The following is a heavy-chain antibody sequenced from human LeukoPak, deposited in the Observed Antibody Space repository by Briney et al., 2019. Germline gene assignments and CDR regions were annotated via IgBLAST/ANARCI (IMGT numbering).Heavy chain of an antibody. D-gene: IGHD5-18*01. V-gene: IGHV4-31*03. J-gene: IGHJ4*02. Sequence: PSETLSLTCTVSGGSISSGGYYWSGIRQHPGKGLEWIGYIYYSGSTYYNPSLKSRVTISVDTSKNQFSLKLSSVTAADTAVYYCARDRFVDTGGIDYWGQGTLVTVSS. CDR2: IYYSGST. CDR3: ARDRFVDTGGIDY. CDR1: GGSISSGGYY.